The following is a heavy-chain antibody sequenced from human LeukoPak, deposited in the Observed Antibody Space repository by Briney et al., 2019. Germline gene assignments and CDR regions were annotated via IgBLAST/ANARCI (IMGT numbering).Heavy chain of an antibody. V-gene: IGHV1-8*01. D-gene: IGHD3-3*01. CDR2: MNPNSGNT. CDR1: GYTFTSYD. CDR3: ARGSWVVTIFGVVIKNGMDV. J-gene: IGHJ6*02. Sequence: ASVKVSCTASGYTFTSYDINWVRQATGQGLEWMGWMNPNSGNTGYAQKFQGRVTMTRNTSISTAYMELSSLRSEDTAVYYCARGSWVVTIFGVVIKNGMDVWGQGTTVTVSS.